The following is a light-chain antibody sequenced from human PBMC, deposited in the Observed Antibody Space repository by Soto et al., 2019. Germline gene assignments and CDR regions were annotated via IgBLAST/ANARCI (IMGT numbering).Light chain of an antibody. V-gene: IGKV4-1*01. CDR2: WAS. Sequence: DIVMTQSPDSLSVSLGERATINCKSSQSVLYSSNNKNFLAWYQQKPGHPPKLLFYWASTRESGVPDRFSGSGSVTDFTLTISSLQAEDVAVYYCQQYHSSPLTFGGVTKVEIK. CDR1: QSVLYSSNNKNF. CDR3: QQYHSSPLT. J-gene: IGKJ4*01.